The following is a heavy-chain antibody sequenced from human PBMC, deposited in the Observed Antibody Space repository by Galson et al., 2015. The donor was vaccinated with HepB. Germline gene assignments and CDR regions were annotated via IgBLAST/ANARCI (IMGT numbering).Heavy chain of an antibody. D-gene: IGHD1-26*01. Sequence: SLRLSCAASGFTFSSYAMRWVRQAPGKGLEWVSAISGSGGSTYYADSVKGRFTISRDNSKNTLYLQMNSLRAEDTAVYYCAKGLEYSGSYVVYWGQGTLVTVSS. CDR1: GFTFSSYA. CDR2: ISGSGGST. CDR3: AKGLEYSGSYVVY. J-gene: IGHJ4*02. V-gene: IGHV3-23*01.